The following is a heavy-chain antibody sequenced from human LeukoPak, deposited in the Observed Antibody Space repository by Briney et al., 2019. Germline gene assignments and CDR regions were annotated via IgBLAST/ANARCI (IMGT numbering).Heavy chain of an antibody. V-gene: IGHV4-59*01. CDR2: VYYSGSI. D-gene: IGHD6-13*01. CDR1: SGSISNYY. CDR3: ARELGGSSSPTAFDI. Sequence: SETLSLTCTVSSGSISNYYWSWIRQPPEKGLEWIGYVYYSGSINYNPSLKSRVTISVDTSKSQFSLKLRSVTAADTAVYYCARELGGSSSPTAFDIWGQGTMVTVSS. J-gene: IGHJ3*02.